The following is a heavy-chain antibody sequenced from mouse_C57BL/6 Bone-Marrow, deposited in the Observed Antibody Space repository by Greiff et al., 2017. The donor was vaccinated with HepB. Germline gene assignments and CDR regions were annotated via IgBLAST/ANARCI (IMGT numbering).Heavy chain of an antibody. D-gene: IGHD1-1*01. CDR3: ARGDYYGSPRRAMDY. Sequence: QVQLQQPGAELVKPGASVKMSCKASGYTFTSYWITWVKQRPGQGLEWIGDIYPGSGSTNYNEKFKSKATLTVDTSSSTAYMQLSSLISEDSAVYYCARGDYYGSPRRAMDYWGQGTSVTVSS. CDR1: GYTFTSYW. CDR2: IYPGSGST. J-gene: IGHJ4*01. V-gene: IGHV1-55*01.